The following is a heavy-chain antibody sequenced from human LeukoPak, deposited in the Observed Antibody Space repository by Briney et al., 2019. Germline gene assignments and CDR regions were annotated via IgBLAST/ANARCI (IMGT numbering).Heavy chain of an antibody. Sequence: GGSLRLSCVVSGFTFSPYEMNWVRQAPGKGLEWVSYISTSDSTIYYADSVKGRFTISRDNAKNSLYLQMNSLRAEDTAIYYCAREVLNCGGDCNDYWGQGTLVTVSS. CDR3: AREVLNCGGDCNDY. V-gene: IGHV3-48*03. CDR1: GFTFSPYE. J-gene: IGHJ4*02. D-gene: IGHD2-21*02. CDR2: ISTSDSTI.